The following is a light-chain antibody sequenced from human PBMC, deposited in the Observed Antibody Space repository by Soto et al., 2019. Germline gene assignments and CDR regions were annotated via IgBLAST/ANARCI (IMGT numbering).Light chain of an antibody. CDR1: SSDIGAFNY. CDR3: SSYAATNTVL. Sequence: QSALAQPASVSGSPGQSITISCTGTSSDIGAFNYVSWYQQHPGDAPKLLIFDVSDRPSGISVRFSASKSGNTASLTISGFQTEDEAHYFCSSYAATNTVLFGGGTQLTVL. CDR2: DVS. V-gene: IGLV2-14*03. J-gene: IGLJ7*01.